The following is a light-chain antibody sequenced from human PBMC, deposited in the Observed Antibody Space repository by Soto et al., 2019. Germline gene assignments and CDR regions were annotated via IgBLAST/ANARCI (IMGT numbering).Light chain of an antibody. J-gene: IGKJ4*01. Sequence: EIVLTQSPGTLSLSPGERATLSCRSIQSVSSNKLAWYQQKPGQAPRLLIHGASSRATGIPDRFSGSGSGTDFTLTISRLEPEDFAVYYCQQYGSSPPLTFGGGTKVDIK. V-gene: IGKV3-20*01. CDR3: QQYGSSPPLT. CDR1: QSVSSNK. CDR2: GAS.